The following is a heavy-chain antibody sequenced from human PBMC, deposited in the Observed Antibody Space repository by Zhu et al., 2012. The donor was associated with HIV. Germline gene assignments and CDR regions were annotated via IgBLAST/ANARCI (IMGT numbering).Heavy chain of an antibody. Sequence: QVQLQESGPGLVKPSETLSLTCSVSGDSMDNHFWSWIRQPPGKGLEWIGYIHYSGSTNYNPSFKSRLTISVDTSRNLFSLKLTSVTAADTAVYYCARDRRGFGDRYYFDSWGPGNPGQRLL. CDR1: GDSMDNHF. V-gene: IGHV4-59*11. CDR2: IHYSGST. D-gene: IGHD2-15*01. CDR3: ARDRRGFGDRYYFDS. J-gene: IGHJ4*02.